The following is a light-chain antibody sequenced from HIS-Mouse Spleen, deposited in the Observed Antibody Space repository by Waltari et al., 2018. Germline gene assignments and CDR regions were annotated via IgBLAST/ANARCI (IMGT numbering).Light chain of an antibody. CDR1: QSVLYSSNNKND. Sequence: DIVMTQSPDSLAVSLGERATINCKPSQSVLYSSNNKNDLAWYQQKPGQPPKLLIYWASTRESGVPDRFSGSGSGTDFTLTISSLQAEDVAVYYCQQYYSTPPTFGQGTKVEIK. V-gene: IGKV4-1*01. J-gene: IGKJ1*01. CDR3: QQYYSTPPT. CDR2: WAS.